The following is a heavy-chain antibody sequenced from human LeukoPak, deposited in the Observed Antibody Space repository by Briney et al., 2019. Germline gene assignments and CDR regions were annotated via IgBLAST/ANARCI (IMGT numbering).Heavy chain of an antibody. CDR2: IYYSGST. V-gene: IGHV4-59*01. Sequence: SETLSLTCTVSGGSISSYYWSWIRQPPGEGVEWIGYIYYSGSTNYNPSLKSRVTISVDTSKNQFSLKLSSVTAADTAVYYCARGSFTTVTLFDYWGQGTLVTVSS. J-gene: IGHJ4*02. D-gene: IGHD4-4*01. CDR3: ARGSFTTVTLFDY. CDR1: GGSISSYY.